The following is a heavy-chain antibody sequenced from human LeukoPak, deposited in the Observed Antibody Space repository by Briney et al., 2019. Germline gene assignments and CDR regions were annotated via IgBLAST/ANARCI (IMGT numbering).Heavy chain of an antibody. Sequence: GGPLRLSCAASGFTVSSSYMSWVRQAPGKGLEWVSVIYTGGTTYYADSVKGRFTISRDNSKSTLYLQMNSLRAEDTAVYYCARDTYGYYGMDVWGQGTTVTVSS. CDR2: IYTGGTT. CDR3: ARDTYGYYGMDV. D-gene: IGHD3-10*01. CDR1: GFTVSSSY. J-gene: IGHJ6*02. V-gene: IGHV3-53*01.